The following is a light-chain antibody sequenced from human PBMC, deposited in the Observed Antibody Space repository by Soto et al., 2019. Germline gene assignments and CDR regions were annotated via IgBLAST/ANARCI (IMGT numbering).Light chain of an antibody. Sequence: DVQMTQSPSSLSASVGDRVTLTCRASQTIHSYLHWYQFKPGKAPQLLIQSASSLHSGVPSRFSGSGSGTHFTLIISSLQPEDSATYYCQQTFSTPWTFGQGTTVDIK. CDR2: SAS. CDR3: QQTFSTPWT. V-gene: IGKV1-39*01. J-gene: IGKJ1*01. CDR1: QTIHSY.